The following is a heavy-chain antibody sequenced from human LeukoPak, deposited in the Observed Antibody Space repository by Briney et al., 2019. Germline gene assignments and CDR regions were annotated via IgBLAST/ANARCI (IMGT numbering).Heavy chain of an antibody. CDR2: IYHSGST. CDR1: GGSFSGYY. V-gene: IGHV4-34*01. J-gene: IGHJ4*02. Sequence: SETLSLTCAVYGGSFSGYYWTWIRQPPGKGLEWIGSIYHSGSTYYNPSLKSRVTISVDTSKNQFSLKLSSVTAADTAVYYCARDSPLPPGYSSSWGQGTLVTVSS. D-gene: IGHD6-13*01. CDR3: ARDSPLPPGYSSS.